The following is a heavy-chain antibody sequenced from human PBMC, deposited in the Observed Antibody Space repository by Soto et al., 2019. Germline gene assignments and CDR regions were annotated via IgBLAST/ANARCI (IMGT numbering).Heavy chain of an antibody. CDR3: VRGTNGWRGMDY. D-gene: IGHD2-8*01. Sequence: GGSLRLSCATSGFTFSSYPIHWVRQAPGKGPVWVSRITEDGSGTTYADSVKGRFTVTRDNAKNTMYLQMSGLGAEDTAVYHCVRGTNGWRGMDYWGQGTLVTVSS. J-gene: IGHJ4*02. CDR2: ITEDGSGT. V-gene: IGHV3-74*01. CDR1: GFTFSSYP.